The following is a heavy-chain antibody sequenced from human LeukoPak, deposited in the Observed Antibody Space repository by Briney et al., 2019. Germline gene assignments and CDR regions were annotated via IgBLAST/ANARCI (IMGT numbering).Heavy chain of an antibody. J-gene: IGHJ4*02. Sequence: GGSLRLSCAASGFTFSSYAMSWVGQAPGKGVEGVSAISGGGGSTYYADSVKGRFTISRDNSKNTLYLQMNSLRAEDTAVYYCAKDDSSGYYYFDYWGQGTLVTVSS. CDR1: GFTFSSYA. D-gene: IGHD3-22*01. CDR3: AKDDSSGYYYFDY. CDR2: ISGGGGST. V-gene: IGHV3-23*01.